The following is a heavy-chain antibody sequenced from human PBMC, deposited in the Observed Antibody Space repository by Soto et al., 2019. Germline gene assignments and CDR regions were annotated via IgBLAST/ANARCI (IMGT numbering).Heavy chain of an antibody. V-gene: IGHV4-39*01. CDR1: GGSISSSSYY. D-gene: IGHD6-6*01. Sequence: SETLSLTCTVSGGSISSSSYYWGWIRQPPGKGLEWIGSIYYSGSTYYNPSLKSRVTISVDTSKNQFSLKLSSVTAADTAVYYCARRDSSSSSWFDPWGQGTLVTVSS. CDR3: ARRDSSSSSWFDP. J-gene: IGHJ5*02. CDR2: IYYSGST.